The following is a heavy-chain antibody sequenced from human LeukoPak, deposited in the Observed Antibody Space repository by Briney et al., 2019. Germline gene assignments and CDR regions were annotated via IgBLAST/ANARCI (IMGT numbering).Heavy chain of an antibody. V-gene: IGHV4-31*03. Sequence: SQTLSLTCTVSGGSISSGGYYWSWIRQHPGKGLGWIGYIYYSGRTYYTPSQRSRVNISVDTSKTPLSMMLSSVTAADTAVYYCARDAETYYYDSSGYIGLRYFDYWGQGTLVTVSS. CDR2: IYYSGRT. J-gene: IGHJ4*02. D-gene: IGHD3-22*01. CDR3: ARDAETYYYDSSGYIGLRYFDY. CDR1: GGSISSGGYY.